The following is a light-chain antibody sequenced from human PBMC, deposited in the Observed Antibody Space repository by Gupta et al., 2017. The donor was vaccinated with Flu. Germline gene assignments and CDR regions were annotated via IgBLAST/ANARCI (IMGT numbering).Light chain of an antibody. CDR3: QSFDSSLSGYV. CDR2: GNT. CDR1: RSNIGAGYD. V-gene: IGLV1-40*01. Sequence: QSVLTQPPSVSGAPGQRVTISCTGCRSNIGAGYDVHWYQQLPGAAPRLLIHGNTNRPSGVPDRFSGSKSGTAASLAITGLQAEDEADYYCQSFDSSLSGYVFGPGTRVTVL. J-gene: IGLJ1*01.